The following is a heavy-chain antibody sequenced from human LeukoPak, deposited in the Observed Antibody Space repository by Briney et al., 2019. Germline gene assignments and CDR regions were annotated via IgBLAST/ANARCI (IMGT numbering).Heavy chain of an antibody. Sequence: SETLSLTCGVSDDSISGHFWTWILQPPGKALEWVGYIHSSRGTKYNPSLESRVSLSLDASKNQFSLRLNSVTAADTAVYYCARLHCSSSSCLFPVFGYTNWFDPWGQGTLVTVSS. CDR1: DDSISGHF. CDR2: IHSSRGT. CDR3: ARLHCSSSSCLFPVFGYTNWFDP. V-gene: IGHV4-59*11. D-gene: IGHD2-2*01. J-gene: IGHJ5*02.